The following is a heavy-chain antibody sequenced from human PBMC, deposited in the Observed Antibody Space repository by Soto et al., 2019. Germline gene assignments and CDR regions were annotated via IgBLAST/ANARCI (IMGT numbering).Heavy chain of an antibody. J-gene: IGHJ6*02. Sequence: QVQLVQSGAEVKKPGASVKVSCKASGYTFTSYDINWVRQATGQGLEWMGWMNPNSGNTGYAQKFAGRVTMPRNTSISTAYMELSSLRSEDTAVYYCARLGDQLHGMVVWGQGTTVNVSS. CDR1: GYTFTSYD. CDR2: MNPNSGNT. D-gene: IGHD2-2*01. V-gene: IGHV1-8*01. CDR3: ARLGDQLHGMVV.